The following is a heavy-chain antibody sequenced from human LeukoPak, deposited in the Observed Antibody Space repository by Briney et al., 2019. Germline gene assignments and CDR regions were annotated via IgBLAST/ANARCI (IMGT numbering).Heavy chain of an antibody. CDR2: ISYDGSSK. Sequence: GGSLRLSCAASGFTFSNYAIHWVRQAPGKGLEWVAFISYDGSSKHYADSVKGRFTISRDNSKNTLYLQMNSLRPEDTAVYYCARARFGYNRGPFDYWGQGILVTVSS. D-gene: IGHD5-24*01. CDR1: GFTFSNYA. CDR3: ARARFGYNRGPFDY. J-gene: IGHJ4*02. V-gene: IGHV3-30-3*01.